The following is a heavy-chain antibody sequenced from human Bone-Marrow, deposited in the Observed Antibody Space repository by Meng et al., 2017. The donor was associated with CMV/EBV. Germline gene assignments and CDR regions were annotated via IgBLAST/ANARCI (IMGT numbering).Heavy chain of an antibody. Sequence: GGSRRLSCAASGFTFSSYAMHWVRQAPGKGLAWVAIIAYDGSNKYYADSVKGRFTNSRDNSKNSLYLQMNSQRAEDTAWYYGARVMLLPWVFDYWGQGILVTVSS. D-gene: IGHD1-26*01. V-gene: IGHV3-30-3*01. CDR1: GFTFSSYA. CDR2: IAYDGSNK. CDR3: ARVMLLPWVFDY. J-gene: IGHJ4*02.